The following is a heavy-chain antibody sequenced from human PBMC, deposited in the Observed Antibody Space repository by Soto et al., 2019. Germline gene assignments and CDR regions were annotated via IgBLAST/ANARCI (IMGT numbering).Heavy chain of an antibody. V-gene: IGHV3-33*01. CDR3: AREFEEMATITAIDY. CDR2: IWYDGSNK. D-gene: IGHD5-12*01. J-gene: IGHJ4*02. Sequence: QVQLVESGGGVVQPGRSLGLSCAASGFTFSSYGMHWVRQAPGKGLEWVAVIWYDGSNKYYADSVKGRFTISRDNSKNTLYLQMNSLRAEDTAVYYCAREFEEMATITAIDYWGQGTLVTVSS. CDR1: GFTFSSYG.